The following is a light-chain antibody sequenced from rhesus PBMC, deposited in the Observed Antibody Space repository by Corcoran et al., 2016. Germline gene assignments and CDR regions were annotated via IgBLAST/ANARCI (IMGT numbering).Light chain of an antibody. CDR1: SSDIGGYNY. CDR2: AVN. Sequence: QAALTQPRSVSGSPGQSVTISCTGTSSDIGGYNYVSWYQQYTDTAPKLIIYAVNKRPSGVSDRFSGSKSGNTASLTISGLQAEDEADYYCSSYAGGNIGFLGGGTRLTVL. J-gene: IGLJ2*01. CDR3: SSYAGGNIGF. V-gene: IGLV2-32*02.